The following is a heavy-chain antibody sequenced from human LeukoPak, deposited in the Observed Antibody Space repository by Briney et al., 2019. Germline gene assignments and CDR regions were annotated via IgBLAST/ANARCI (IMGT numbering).Heavy chain of an antibody. V-gene: IGHV3-53*01. J-gene: IGHJ4*02. Sequence: PGGSLRLSCAASGFTFSSHYMSWVRQAPGTGLAWVSIMYAGGGTKYSESVKGRFTISRDNSKNTLYLQMNSLTAEDTAVYYCARSLYDSGSPKNHFDYRGQGTLVTVSS. CDR3: ARSLYDSGSPKNHFDY. D-gene: IGHD3-22*01. CDR1: GFTFSSHY. CDR2: MYAGGGT.